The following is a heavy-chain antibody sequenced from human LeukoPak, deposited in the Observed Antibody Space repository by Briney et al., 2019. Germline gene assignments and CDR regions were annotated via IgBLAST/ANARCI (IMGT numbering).Heavy chain of an antibody. V-gene: IGHV1-18*01. Sequence: GASVRVSCKASGYTFTSYGISWVRQAPGQGLEWMGWISAYNGNTNYAQKLQGRVTMTTDTSTGTAYMELRSLRSDDTAVYYCARAGVPAAITPGGYWGQGTLVTVSS. CDR3: ARAGVPAAITPGGY. CDR2: ISAYNGNT. J-gene: IGHJ4*02. D-gene: IGHD2-2*02. CDR1: GYTFTSYG.